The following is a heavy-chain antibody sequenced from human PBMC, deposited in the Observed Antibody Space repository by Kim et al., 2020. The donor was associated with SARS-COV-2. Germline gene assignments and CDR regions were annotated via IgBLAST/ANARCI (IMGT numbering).Heavy chain of an antibody. J-gene: IGHJ6*02. D-gene: IGHD3-3*01. Sequence: GGSLRLSCAASVFTFSSYWMHWVRQAPGKGLVWVSRINSDGSSTSYADSVKGRFTISRDNAKNTLYLQMNSLRAEDTAVYYCAREKGFWSGYPHTTYYYYGMDVWGQGTTVTVSS. CDR1: VFTFSSYW. CDR3: AREKGFWSGYPHTTYYYYGMDV. CDR2: INSDGSST. V-gene: IGHV3-74*01.